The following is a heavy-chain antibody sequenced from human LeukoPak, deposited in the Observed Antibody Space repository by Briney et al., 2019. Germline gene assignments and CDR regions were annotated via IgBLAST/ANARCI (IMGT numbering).Heavy chain of an antibody. CDR1: GFTFSSYA. V-gene: IGHV3-30*07. CDR2: ISYDGINR. Sequence: GGSLRLSCAASGFTFSSYALHWVRQAPSKGLEWVALISYDGINRYYADSVKGRFTISRDNAKNSLYLQMNSLRAEDTAVYYCARDRNTDFWSGYYTNYCDYWGQGTLVTVSS. D-gene: IGHD3-3*01. CDR3: ARDRNTDFWSGYYTNYCDY. J-gene: IGHJ4*02.